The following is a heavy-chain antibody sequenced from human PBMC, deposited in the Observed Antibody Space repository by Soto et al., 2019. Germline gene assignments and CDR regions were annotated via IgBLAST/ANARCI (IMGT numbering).Heavy chain of an antibody. CDR2: ISNTGGGT. Sequence: GSLRLSCAASGFTFNNYAMNWVRQAPGMGLEWVATISNTGGGTYYADSVKGRFTISRDNSKNTLYLQMSSLRVEDAAVYYCAKDRLAGNFDYWGQGTQVTVS. J-gene: IGHJ4*02. CDR1: GFTFNNYA. V-gene: IGHV3-23*01. CDR3: AKDRLAGNFDY.